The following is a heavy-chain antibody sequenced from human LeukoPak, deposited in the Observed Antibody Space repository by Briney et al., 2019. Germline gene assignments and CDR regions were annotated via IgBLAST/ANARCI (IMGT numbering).Heavy chain of an antibody. Sequence: SETLSLTCTVSGGSISSHYWSWIRQPPGKGLEWIGYIYYSGSTNYNPSLKSRVTISVDTSKNQFSLKLSSVTAADTAVYYCARGLGYGGNPRFDPWGQGTLVTVSS. CDR1: GGSISSHY. J-gene: IGHJ5*02. V-gene: IGHV4-59*11. CDR3: ARGLGYGGNPRFDP. CDR2: IYYSGST. D-gene: IGHD4-23*01.